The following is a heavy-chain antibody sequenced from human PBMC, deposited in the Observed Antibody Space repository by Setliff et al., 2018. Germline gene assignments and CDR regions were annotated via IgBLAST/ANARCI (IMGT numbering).Heavy chain of an antibody. CDR3: ARHVGSRSRGYNYYYYYMDV. V-gene: IGHV4-39*01. D-gene: IGHD3-10*01. CDR1: GGSLRGNAIF. Sequence: KTSETLSLTCTVSGGSLRGNAIFWGWIRQPPGKGLEWIGSIYYTGDPYYNPSLKSRVTMSVDTSRNQLPLKLTSVTAADTAVYYCARHVGSRSRGYNYYYYYMDVWGKGTTVTVSS. J-gene: IGHJ6*03. CDR2: IYYTGDP.